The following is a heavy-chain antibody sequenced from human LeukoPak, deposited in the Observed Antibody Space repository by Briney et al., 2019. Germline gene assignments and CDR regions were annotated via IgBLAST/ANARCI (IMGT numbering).Heavy chain of an antibody. Sequence: GGSLRLSCTASEFTYGMNWVRQAPGKGLECVSSISSSGSNTYYADSVKGRFTISRDNSKNTLYLQMNSLRAEDTAVYYCAREDRYGFPAFDIWGQGAMVTVSS. CDR1: EFTYG. CDR3: AREDRYGFPAFDI. V-gene: IGHV3-23*01. D-gene: IGHD4-17*01. CDR2: ISSSGSNT. J-gene: IGHJ3*02.